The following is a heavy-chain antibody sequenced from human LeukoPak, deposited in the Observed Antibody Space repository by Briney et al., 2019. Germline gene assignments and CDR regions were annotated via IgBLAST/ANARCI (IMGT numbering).Heavy chain of an antibody. CDR3: AKAGLCSGDSCYYFDY. J-gene: IGHJ4*02. Sequence: PGGSLRLSCAASGFTFSTYAMRWVRQAPGKGLEWVSAISGSGGFTVYADSVKGRFTVSRDNSKNTLYPQMNSLRAEDTAIYYCAKAGLCSGDSCYYFDYWGQGTLVTVSS. CDR2: ISGSGGFT. V-gene: IGHV3-23*01. D-gene: IGHD2-15*01. CDR1: GFTFSTYA.